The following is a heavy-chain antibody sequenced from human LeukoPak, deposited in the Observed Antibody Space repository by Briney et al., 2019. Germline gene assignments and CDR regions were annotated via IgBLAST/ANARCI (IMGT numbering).Heavy chain of an antibody. Sequence: SETLSLTCTVSGGSISSSSYYWGWIRQPPGKGLEWIGSIYYSGSTYYNPSLKSRVTISLDTSKNQFSLKVNSVTAADTAVCYCARSWGQGDAFDLWGQGTMVTVSS. J-gene: IGHJ3*01. D-gene: IGHD3-16*01. CDR2: IYYSGST. CDR1: GGSISSSSYY. V-gene: IGHV4-39*07. CDR3: ARSWGQGDAFDL.